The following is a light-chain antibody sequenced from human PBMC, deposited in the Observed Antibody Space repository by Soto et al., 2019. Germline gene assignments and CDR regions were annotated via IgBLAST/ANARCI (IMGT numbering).Light chain of an antibody. V-gene: IGKV4-1*01. Sequence: DIVMTQSPDSLAVSLGERATISCKSSQSVLDSSNNKDYIAWYQQKPGQPPKLLIYWASTREFGVPDRFSGSGSGTDFTFTISSLQAEDVAVYYCQQYYRPPTWTFGQGTKVEIK. CDR1: QSVLDSSNNKDY. J-gene: IGKJ1*01. CDR3: QQYYRPPTWT. CDR2: WAS.